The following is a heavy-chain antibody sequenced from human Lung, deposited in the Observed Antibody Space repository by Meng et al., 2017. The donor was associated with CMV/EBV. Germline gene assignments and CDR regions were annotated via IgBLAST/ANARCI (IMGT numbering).Heavy chain of an antibody. CDR1: GYTFTSYA. Sequence: QVQLVQSGAEVKKPGASVKVSCKASGYTFTSYAMHWVRQASGQGLEWMGWINPNSGGTNYAQKFQGWVTMTRDTSISTAYMELSRLRSDDTAVYYCARDWEGSWAVFDYWGQGTLVTVSS. CDR3: ARDWEGSWAVFDY. V-gene: IGHV1-2*04. J-gene: IGHJ4*02. CDR2: INPNSGGT. D-gene: IGHD6-13*01.